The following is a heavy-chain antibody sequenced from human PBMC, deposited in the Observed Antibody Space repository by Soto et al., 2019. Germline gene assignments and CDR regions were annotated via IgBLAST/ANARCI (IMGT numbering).Heavy chain of an antibody. V-gene: IGHV1-69*01. Sequence: QVQLVQSGAEVKKPGSSVKVSCKASGGTFSSYAISWVRQAPGQGLEWMGWIIPIFGTANDAQSFQGRVTITADESTSTSYMELSSLRSEDTAVYYCARHYFGGDCYSRGYFDYWGQGTLVTVSS. D-gene: IGHD2-21*02. J-gene: IGHJ4*02. CDR1: GGTFSSYA. CDR2: IIPIFGTA. CDR3: ARHYFGGDCYSRGYFDY.